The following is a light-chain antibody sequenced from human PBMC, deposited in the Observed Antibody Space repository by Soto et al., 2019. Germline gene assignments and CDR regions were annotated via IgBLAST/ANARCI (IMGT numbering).Light chain of an antibody. Sequence: QSALTQPASVSGSSGQSITISCTGTSSDVGGYHYVSWYQQHPGKAPKLLIYEVTNRPSGVSNRFSGSKSDNTASLTISGLQAEDEAEYYCSAYTSRSAVFGTGTKLTVL. J-gene: IGLJ1*01. V-gene: IGLV2-14*01. CDR3: SAYTSRSAV. CDR2: EVT. CDR1: SSDVGGYHY.